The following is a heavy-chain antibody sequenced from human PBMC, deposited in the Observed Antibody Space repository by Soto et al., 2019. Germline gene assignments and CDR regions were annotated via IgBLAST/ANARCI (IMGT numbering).Heavy chain of an antibody. CDR1: GGTFSSYA. Sequence: QVQLVQSGAEVKKPGSSVKVSCKASGGTFSSYAISWVRQAPGQGLEWMGGIIPIFGTANYAQKFQGRVTITADESTSTAYMELSSLRSDDSAVYCCARDGAHYYFDYWGQGTLVTVSS. J-gene: IGHJ4*02. D-gene: IGHD3-10*01. CDR3: ARDGAHYYFDY. CDR2: IIPIFGTA. V-gene: IGHV1-69*12.